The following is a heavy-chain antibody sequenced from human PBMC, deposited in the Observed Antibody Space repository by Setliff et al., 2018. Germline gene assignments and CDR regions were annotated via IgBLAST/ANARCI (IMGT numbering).Heavy chain of an antibody. J-gene: IGHJ6*02. CDR3: ARPGGSGSYGPPYYYGMDV. D-gene: IGHD3-10*01. CDR1: GGTFSSYA. V-gene: IGHV1-69*05. Sequence: SVKVSCKASGGTFSSYAISWVRQAPGQGLEWMGGIIPILGTANYAQKFQGRVTITTDESTSTAYMELSSLRSEDTAVYYCARPGGSGSYGPPYYYGMDVWGQGTTVTVSS. CDR2: IIPILGTA.